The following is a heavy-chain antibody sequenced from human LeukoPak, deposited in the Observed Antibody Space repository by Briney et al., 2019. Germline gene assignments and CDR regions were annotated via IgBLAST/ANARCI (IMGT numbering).Heavy chain of an antibody. CDR2: IYYSGST. D-gene: IGHD3-10*01. CDR3: AREGQRGGLNDY. CDR1: GGSISSSSYY. V-gene: IGHV4-39*02. J-gene: IGHJ4*02. Sequence: SETLSLTCTVSGGSISSSSYYWGWIRQPPGKGLEWIGSIYYSGSTYYNPSLKSRVTISVDTSKNQFSLKLSSVTAADTAVYYCAREGQRGGLNDYWGQGTLVTVSS.